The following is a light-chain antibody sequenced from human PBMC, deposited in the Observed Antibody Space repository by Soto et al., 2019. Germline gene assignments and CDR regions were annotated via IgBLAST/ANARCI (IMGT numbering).Light chain of an antibody. Sequence: EIVLTQSPDTLSLSPGERATLSCRASQSVISYLVWYQQKPGQAPRLLIYGASSRATGIPDRFSGSGSGTDLTLTISRLEPEDFAVYYCQQYGSSPPLSFGGGTKVDIK. J-gene: IGKJ4*01. V-gene: IGKV3-20*01. CDR1: QSVISY. CDR2: GAS. CDR3: QQYGSSPPLS.